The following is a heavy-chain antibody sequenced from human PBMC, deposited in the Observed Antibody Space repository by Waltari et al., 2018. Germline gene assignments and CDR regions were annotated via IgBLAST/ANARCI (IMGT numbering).Heavy chain of an antibody. CDR3: CSVQVPLAIAN. CDR1: GLTFAISA. Sequence: EVQLLESGGGLVQPGGSLRLYCAASGLTFAISAMIWVRQAPGEGLEWVSSISGGGGTTESADSVEGLFTVSRDNSKNTASLQMDSLRAEDTALYYCCSVQVPLAIANCGQGTLVTVAS. J-gene: IGHJ4*02. D-gene: IGHD1-1*01. CDR2: ISGGGGTT. V-gene: IGHV3-23*01.